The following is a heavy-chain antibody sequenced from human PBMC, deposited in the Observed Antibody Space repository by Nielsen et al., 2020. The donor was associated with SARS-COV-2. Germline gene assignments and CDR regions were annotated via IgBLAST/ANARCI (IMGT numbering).Heavy chain of an antibody. J-gene: IGHJ4*02. D-gene: IGHD6-13*01. CDR2: ISWNSGSI. Sequence: GGSLRPPCAAPGSTFEDYTIHWVRQAPGKGLEWVSGISWNSGSIGYADSVKGRFTISRDNAKSSLYLQMNSLRAEDTALYFCAKDITPLVAVTGTGYFDYWGQGTLVTVSS. V-gene: IGHV3-9*01. CDR3: AKDITPLVAVTGTGYFDY. CDR1: GSTFEDYT.